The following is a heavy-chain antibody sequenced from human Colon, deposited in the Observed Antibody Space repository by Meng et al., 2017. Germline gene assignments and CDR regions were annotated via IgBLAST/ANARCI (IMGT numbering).Heavy chain of an antibody. CDR1: GFTYTSHA. Sequence: EVQLGESGGGLVQPGGSLSLSCVASGFTYTSHAISWVRQAPGKGLEWVSAISGSGGVTYFADSVRGRFTISRDNSKNTVHLQMNSLTVDDTALYYCATESFAAWGQGTLVTVSS. CDR2: ISGSGGVT. CDR3: ATESFAA. D-gene: IGHD3-16*02. V-gene: IGHV3-23*04. J-gene: IGHJ5*02.